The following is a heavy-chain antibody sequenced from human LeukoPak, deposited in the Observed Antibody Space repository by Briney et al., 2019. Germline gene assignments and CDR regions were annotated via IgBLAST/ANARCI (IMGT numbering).Heavy chain of an antibody. V-gene: IGHV4-39*07. CDR2: IYYSGST. CDR3: ARDETYYYGSGRHWFDP. D-gene: IGHD3-10*01. J-gene: IGHJ5*02. Sequence: PSETLSLTCTVSGGSISNSRYYWGWIRQPPGKGLEGIGTIYYSGSTYYNPSLKSRVTISVDTSKNQFSLKLSSVTAADTAVYYCARDETYYYGSGRHWFDPWGQGTLVTVSS. CDR1: GGSISNSRYY.